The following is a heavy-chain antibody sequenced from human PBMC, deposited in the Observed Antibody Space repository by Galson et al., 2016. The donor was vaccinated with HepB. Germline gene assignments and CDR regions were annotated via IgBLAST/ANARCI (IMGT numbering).Heavy chain of an antibody. CDR2: ISHSGST. CDR1: GGSFSDFY. CDR3: ARVGVGQWLVRGRLDY. V-gene: IGHV4-34*01. J-gene: IGHJ4*02. Sequence: ETLSLTCAVHGGSFSDFYWGWIRQPLGKGLEWIGEISHSGSTLYNPSLKSRVTISLDTSKNQFSLNLTSVTTTDTAVYSCARVGVGQWLVRGRLDYWGLGTLVTVSS. D-gene: IGHD6-19*01.